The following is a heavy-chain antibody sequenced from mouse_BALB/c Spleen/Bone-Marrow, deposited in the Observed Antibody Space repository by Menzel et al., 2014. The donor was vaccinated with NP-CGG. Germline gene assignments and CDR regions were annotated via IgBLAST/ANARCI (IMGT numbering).Heavy chain of an antibody. Sequence: EVQLQQSGPDLVRPSQSLSLTCTVTGYSITSGYTWHWIRQFPGNKLEWMGDIHYSGGANYNPSLKSRISIIRDTSKNHFFLQLNSVTTEDTATYYCARGGLDFDYWGQGATLTVSS. V-gene: IGHV3-1*02. CDR1: GYSITSGYT. D-gene: IGHD3-3*01. CDR2: IHYSGGA. CDR3: ARGGLDFDY. J-gene: IGHJ2*01.